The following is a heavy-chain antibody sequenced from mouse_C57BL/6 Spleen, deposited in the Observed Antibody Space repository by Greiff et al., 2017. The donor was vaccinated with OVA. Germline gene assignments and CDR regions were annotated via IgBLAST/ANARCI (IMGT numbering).Heavy chain of an antibody. J-gene: IGHJ2*01. V-gene: IGHV1-69*01. CDR3: ARKGNYWYYFDY. CDR2: IDPSDSYT. CDR1: GYTFTSYW. D-gene: IGHD2-1*01. Sequence: VQRVESGAELVMPGASVKLSCKASGYTFTSYWMHWVKQRPGQGLEWIGEIDPSDSYTNYNQKFKGKSTLTVDKSSSTAYMQLSSLTSEDSAVYYCARKGNYWYYFDYWGQGTTLTVSS.